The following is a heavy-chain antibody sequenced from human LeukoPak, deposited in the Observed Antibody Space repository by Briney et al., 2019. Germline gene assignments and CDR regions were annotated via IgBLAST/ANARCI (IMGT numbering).Heavy chain of an antibody. Sequence: ASVKVSCKASGYTFTSYAMYWVRQAPGQRLEWMGWINAGNGNIKYSQKFQGRVTITRDTSASTAYMELSSLRSEDTAVYYCARGWYGSGWYRIDYWGQGTLVTVSS. J-gene: IGHJ4*02. V-gene: IGHV1-3*01. CDR2: INAGNGNI. D-gene: IGHD6-19*01. CDR1: GYTFTSYA. CDR3: ARGWYGSGWYRIDY.